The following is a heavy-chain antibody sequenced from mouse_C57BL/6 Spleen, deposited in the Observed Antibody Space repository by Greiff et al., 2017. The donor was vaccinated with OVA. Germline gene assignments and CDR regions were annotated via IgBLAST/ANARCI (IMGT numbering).Heavy chain of an antibody. CDR1: GYTFTDYY. V-gene: IGHV1-26*01. CDR3: ARSLVTTG. J-gene: IGHJ2*01. Sequence: EVKLQQSGPELVKPGASVKISCKASGYTFTDYYMNWVKQSHGKSLEWIGDINPNNGGTSYNQKFKGKATLTVDKSSSTAYMELRSLTSEDSAVYYCARSLVTTGWGQGTTLTVSS. CDR2: INPNNGGT. D-gene: IGHD2-2*01.